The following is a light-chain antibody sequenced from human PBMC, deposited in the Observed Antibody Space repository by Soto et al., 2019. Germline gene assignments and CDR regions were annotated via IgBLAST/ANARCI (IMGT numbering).Light chain of an antibody. J-gene: IGLJ1*01. CDR2: GSD. CDR1: SSNIGAGYG. CDR3: QSYDSNLSEV. Sequence: QSVLTQPPSVPGAPGQTVTISCTGSSSNIGAGYGVQWYQQLPGTAPRLLIYGSDDRPSGVPDRFSASVSGNSTSLAITGLQTEDEAAYYCQSYDSNLSEVFGPGTKVTVL. V-gene: IGLV1-40*01.